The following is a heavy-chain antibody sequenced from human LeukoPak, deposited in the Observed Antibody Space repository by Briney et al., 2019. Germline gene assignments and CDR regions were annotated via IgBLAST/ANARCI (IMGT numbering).Heavy chain of an antibody. J-gene: IGHJ5*02. CDR2: IYHSGST. CDR1: GGSISSGGYY. Sequence: SETLSLTCTVSGGSISSGGYYWSWIQQPPGKGLEWIGYIYHSGSTYYNPSLKSRVTISVDRSKNQFSLKLSSVTAADTAVYYCARLIMITFGGVIAYESGFDPWGQGTLVTVSS. CDR3: ARLIMITFGGVIAYESGFDP. V-gene: IGHV4-30-2*01. D-gene: IGHD3-16*02.